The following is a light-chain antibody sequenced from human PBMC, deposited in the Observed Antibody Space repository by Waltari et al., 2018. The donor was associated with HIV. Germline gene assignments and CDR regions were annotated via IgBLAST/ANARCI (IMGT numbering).Light chain of an antibody. V-gene: IGLV2-14*01. CDR1: SSDVGGFNY. Sequence: HSALTQPASVSGSPGQTVTISCSGTSSDVGGFNYVFWYQQHPGKAPKLMIYEVNNRPSRISSRFSGSKSGNTAYLTISGLQAEDEADYYCSSFSSGNSLEVFGTGTKVTFL. J-gene: IGLJ1*01. CDR2: EVN. CDR3: SSFSSGNSLEV.